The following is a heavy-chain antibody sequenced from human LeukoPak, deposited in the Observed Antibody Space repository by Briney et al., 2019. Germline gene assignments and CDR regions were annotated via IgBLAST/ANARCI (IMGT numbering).Heavy chain of an antibody. V-gene: IGHV1-24*01. CDR3: AREIRDGMNFDF. CDR1: GYTLTELS. Sequence: ASVKVSCKVSGYTLTELSMHWVRQAPGKGLEWMGGFDPEDGETIYAQKFQGRVTMTEDTSTDTAYMELSSLRSEDTAVFYCAREIRDGMNFDFWGQGTLVTVSS. D-gene: IGHD5-24*01. CDR2: FDPEDGET. J-gene: IGHJ4*02.